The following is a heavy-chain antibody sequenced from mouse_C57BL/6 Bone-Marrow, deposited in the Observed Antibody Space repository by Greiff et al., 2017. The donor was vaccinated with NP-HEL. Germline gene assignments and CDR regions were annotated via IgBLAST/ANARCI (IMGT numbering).Heavy chain of an antibody. D-gene: IGHD2-4*01. CDR3: ARYTDDYDYDGYAMDY. CDR2: IRNKANGYTT. V-gene: IGHV7-3*01. Sequence: EVKLMESGGGLVQPGGSLSLSCAASGFTFTDYYMSWVRQPPGTALEWLGFIRNKANGYTTEYSASVKGRFTISRDNSQSILYLQMNALRAEDSATYYCARYTDDYDYDGYAMDYWGQGTSVTVSS. CDR1: GFTFTDYY. J-gene: IGHJ4*01.